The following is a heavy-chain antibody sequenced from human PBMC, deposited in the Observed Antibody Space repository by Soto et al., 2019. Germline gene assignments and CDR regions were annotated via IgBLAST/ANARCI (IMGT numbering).Heavy chain of an antibody. CDR1: GFTFSSYA. J-gene: IGHJ6*02. CDR2: ISYDGSNK. D-gene: IGHD4-4*01. V-gene: IGHV3-30-3*01. CDR3: ARDYSNYEAYYYYGMDV. Sequence: GGSLRLSCAASGFTFSSYAMHWVRQAPGKGLEWVAVISYDGSNKYYADSVKGRFTISRDNSKNTLYLQMNSLRAEDTAVYYCARDYSNYEAYYYYGMDVWGQGTTVTVSS.